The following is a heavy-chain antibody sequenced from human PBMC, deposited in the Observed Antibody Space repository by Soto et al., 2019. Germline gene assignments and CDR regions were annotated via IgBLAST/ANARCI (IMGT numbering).Heavy chain of an antibody. CDR2: INHSGST. D-gene: IGHD3-10*01. Sequence: SETLSLTCAVYGGSFSGYYWTWIRQPPGTGLEWIGEINHSGSTNYNPSLKSRVTISVDTSKNQFSLRLSSVTAADTAVYYCAQYGSGRTHYYYYGMDVWGQGTTVTVSS. V-gene: IGHV4-34*01. CDR3: AQYGSGRTHYYYYGMDV. J-gene: IGHJ6*02. CDR1: GGSFSGYY.